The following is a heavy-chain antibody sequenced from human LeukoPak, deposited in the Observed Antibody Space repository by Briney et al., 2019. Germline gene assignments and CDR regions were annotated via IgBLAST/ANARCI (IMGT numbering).Heavy chain of an antibody. Sequence: SETLSLTCTVSGGSISSRSYHWGWIRQPAGKGLEWIGRIYTSGSTNYNPSLKSRVTMSVDTSKNQFSLKLSSVTAADTAVYYCASWGPERGSVDTAMVTWGQGTLVTVSS. CDR1: GGSISSRSYH. CDR3: ASWGPERGSVDTAMVT. D-gene: IGHD5-18*01. CDR2: IYTSGST. V-gene: IGHV4-61*02. J-gene: IGHJ5*02.